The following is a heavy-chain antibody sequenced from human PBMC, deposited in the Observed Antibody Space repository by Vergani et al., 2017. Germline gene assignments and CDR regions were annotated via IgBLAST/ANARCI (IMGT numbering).Heavy chain of an antibody. Sequence: QVQMQKSGPGLVKSSETLSLTCVVSDDSIRSGYYWGWIRQPPGGGREWIGSIYYSHNGKIYYNPSLKSRVTVSVEATKNQFSLKLVSVTAADTAVYYCSRQWLRAGGSFDHWGQGILVTVSS. CDR3: SRQWLRAGGSFDH. CDR2: IYYSHNGKI. D-gene: IGHD6-19*01. CDR1: DDSIRSGYY. J-gene: IGHJ4*02. V-gene: IGHV4-38-2*01.